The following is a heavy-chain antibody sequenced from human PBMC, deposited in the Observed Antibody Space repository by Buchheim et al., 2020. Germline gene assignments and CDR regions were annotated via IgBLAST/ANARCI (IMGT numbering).Heavy chain of an antibody. V-gene: IGHV3-30*18. Sequence: QVQLVESGGGVVQPGRSLRLSCAASGFTFSSYGMHWVRHAPGKGLEWVAVISYDGSNKYYADYVKGRVTISRDNSTNPLYLQMNSLRAEDTAVYYCAKDQHSIAARQDYYYYGMDVWGQGTT. D-gene: IGHD6-6*01. CDR1: GFTFSSYG. CDR2: ISYDGSNK. CDR3: AKDQHSIAARQDYYYYGMDV. J-gene: IGHJ6*02.